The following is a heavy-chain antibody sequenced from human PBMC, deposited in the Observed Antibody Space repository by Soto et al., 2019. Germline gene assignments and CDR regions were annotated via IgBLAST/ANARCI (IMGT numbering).Heavy chain of an antibody. J-gene: IGHJ6*02. Sequence: GASVKVSCKVSGYTLTELSMHWVRQAPGKGLEWMGGFDPEDGETIYAQKFQGRVTVTEDTSTDTAYMELSSLRSEDTAVYYCATTMVVHSYYYYYGMDVWGQGTTVTVSS. CDR3: ATTMVVHSYYYYYGMDV. CDR2: FDPEDGET. D-gene: IGHD2-15*01. V-gene: IGHV1-24*01. CDR1: GYTLTELS.